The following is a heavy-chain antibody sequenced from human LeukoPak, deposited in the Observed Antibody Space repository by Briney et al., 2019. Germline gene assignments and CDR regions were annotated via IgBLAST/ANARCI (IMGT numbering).Heavy chain of an antibody. D-gene: IGHD3-22*01. J-gene: IGHJ4*02. CDR2: IYYSGNT. Sequence: GSLRLSCAASGFTFSDYYMSWIRQAPGKGLEWIGSIYYSGNTYYNPSLKSRVTISVDTTKNQFSLKLSSVTAADTAVYYCARAVTMIVVVPQEYYFDYWGQGTLVTVSS. V-gene: IGHV4-38-2*01. CDR3: ARAVTMIVVVPQEYYFDY. CDR1: GFTFSDYY.